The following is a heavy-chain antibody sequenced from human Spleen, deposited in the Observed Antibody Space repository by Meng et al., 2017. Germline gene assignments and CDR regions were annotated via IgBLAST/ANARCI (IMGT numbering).Heavy chain of an antibody. D-gene: IGHD3-22*01. CDR1: GFTFSSYS. CDR2: ISSSSSYI. V-gene: IGHV3-21*01. CDR3: ARDRLYYDSRVYYYGMDV. Sequence: GGSLRLSCAASGFTFSSYSINWVRQAPGKGLEWVSSISSSSSYIYYADSVKGRFTISRDNAKNSLYLQMNSLRAEDTAVYYCARDRLYYDSRVYYYGMDVWGQGTTVTVSS. J-gene: IGHJ6*02.